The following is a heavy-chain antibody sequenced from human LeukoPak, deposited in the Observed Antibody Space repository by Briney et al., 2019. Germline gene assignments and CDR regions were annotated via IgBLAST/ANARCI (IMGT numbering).Heavy chain of an antibody. V-gene: IGHV3-23*01. CDR3: AKDLGSITISNDAFDI. Sequence: PGGSLRLSCAASGFTFSSYAMSWVRQAPGKGLEWVSAISGSGGSTYYADSVKGRFTISRDNSKNTLYLQMNSLRAEDTAVYYCAKDLGSITISNDAFDIWGQGTMVTVSS. CDR2: ISGSGGST. J-gene: IGHJ3*02. D-gene: IGHD3-3*01. CDR1: GFTFSSYA.